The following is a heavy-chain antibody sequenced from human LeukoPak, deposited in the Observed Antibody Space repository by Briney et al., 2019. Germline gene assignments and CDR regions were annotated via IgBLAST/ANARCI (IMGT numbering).Heavy chain of an antibody. CDR1: GFTFGDYA. V-gene: IGHV3-49*04. CDR2: IRSKAYGGTT. J-gene: IGHJ4*02. D-gene: IGHD6-19*01. Sequence: GGSLRLSCTASGFTFGDYAMSWVRQAPGKGLEWVGFIRSKAYGGTTEYAAPVKGRFTISRDDSKSIAYLQMNSLKTEDTAVYYCTRGPSSGWYYFDYWGQGTLVTVSS. CDR3: TRGPSSGWYYFDY.